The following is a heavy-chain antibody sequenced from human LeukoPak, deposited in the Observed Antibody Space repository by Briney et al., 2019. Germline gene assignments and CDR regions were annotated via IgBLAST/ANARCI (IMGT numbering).Heavy chain of an antibody. Sequence: PGRSLRLSCAASGFTFSSYAMHWVRQAPGKGLEWVAVISYDGSNKYYADSVKGRFTIPRDNSKNTLYLQMNSLRAEDTAVYYCARSLAVAGRVDHYGMDVWGQGTTVTVSS. CDR3: ARSLAVAGRVDHYGMDV. D-gene: IGHD6-19*01. V-gene: IGHV3-30*04. CDR1: GFTFSSYA. J-gene: IGHJ6*02. CDR2: ISYDGSNK.